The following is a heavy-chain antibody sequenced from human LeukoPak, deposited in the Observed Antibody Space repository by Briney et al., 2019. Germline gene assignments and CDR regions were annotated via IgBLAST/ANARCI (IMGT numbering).Heavy chain of an antibody. CDR3: ARPYYYDSRIDP. CDR2: MYYSGST. J-gene: IGHJ5*02. D-gene: IGHD3-22*01. V-gene: IGHV4-30-4*01. CDR1: GGSISRGDYY. Sequence: KASQTLSLTCTVSGGSISRGDYYWRWIRQPPGKGLEWIAYMYYSGSTYYNPSLKSRVTMSADTSKNQLSLKLSSVTAADTAVYYCARPYYYDSRIDPWGQGILVTVSS.